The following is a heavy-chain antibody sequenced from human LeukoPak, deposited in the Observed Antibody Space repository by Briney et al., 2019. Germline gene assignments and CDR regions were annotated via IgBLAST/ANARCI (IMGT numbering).Heavy chain of an antibody. CDR1: GYTFTSYG. Sequence: ASAKDSCKASGYTFTSYGISWVRQAPGQGPEWMGWISPYNGNTNYAQKLQGRVTMTTDTSTSTAYMELRSLRSDDTAVYYCARAMITFGGVYSWFDPWGQGTLVTVSS. J-gene: IGHJ5*02. D-gene: IGHD3-16*01. V-gene: IGHV1-18*01. CDR2: ISPYNGNT. CDR3: ARAMITFGGVYSWFDP.